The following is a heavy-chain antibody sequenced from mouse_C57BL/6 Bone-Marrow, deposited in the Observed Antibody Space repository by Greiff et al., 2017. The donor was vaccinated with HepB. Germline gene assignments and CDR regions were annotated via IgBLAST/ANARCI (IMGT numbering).Heavy chain of an antibody. Sequence: VVRPGASVTLSCKASGYTFTDYEMHWVKQTPVHGLEWIGAIDPETGGTAYNQKFKGKAILTADKSSSTAYMELRSLTSEDSAVYYCTRYGTTVVADAMDYWGQGTSVTVSS. CDR3: TRYGTTVVADAMDY. CDR1: GYTFTDYE. CDR2: IDPETGGT. D-gene: IGHD1-1*01. J-gene: IGHJ4*01. V-gene: IGHV1-15*01.